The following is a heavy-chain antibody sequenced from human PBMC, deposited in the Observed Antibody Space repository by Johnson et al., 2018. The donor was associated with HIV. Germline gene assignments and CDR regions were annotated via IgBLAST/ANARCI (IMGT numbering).Heavy chain of an antibody. CDR3: ASGEDGVDAFDI. V-gene: IGHV3-30*04. CDR2: ISDDGSNK. CDR1: GFTFSSYA. Sequence: QVQLVESGGVVVQPGGSLRLSCAASGFTFSSYAMHRVRQAPGKGLEWVAVISDDGSNKYYADSVKGRFTFSRDNSQNTLYLQMNSLRAEDTAVYYCASGEDGVDAFDIWGEGTMVTVSS. D-gene: IGHD4-17*01. J-gene: IGHJ3*02.